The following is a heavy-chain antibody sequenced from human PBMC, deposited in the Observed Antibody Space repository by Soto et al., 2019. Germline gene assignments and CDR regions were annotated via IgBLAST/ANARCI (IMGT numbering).Heavy chain of an antibody. CDR1: GFTFSNYA. J-gene: IGHJ4*02. V-gene: IGHV3-23*01. Sequence: PGGSLRLSCAASGFTFSNYAVTWVRQAPGKGLEWVSTISGSGGSTYYADSVKGRFTISRDNSKNTLYLQMNSLRAEDTAVYYCAKLKAGSNYFDPWGQGTLVTVSS. D-gene: IGHD3-10*01. CDR2: ISGSGGST. CDR3: AKLKAGSNYFDP.